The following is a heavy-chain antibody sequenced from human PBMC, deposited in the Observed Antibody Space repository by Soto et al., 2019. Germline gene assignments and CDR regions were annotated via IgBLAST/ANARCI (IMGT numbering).Heavy chain of an antibody. CDR3: AKAAALPPDTYYYYGMDV. Sequence: QVQLVKSGAEVKKPGASVKVSCKASGYTFTGYYMHWGRQAPGQGLEWMGWINPNSGGTNYALKFQGRVTSTRYTSISTAYIELRRLRSDDTAVYYCAKAAALPPDTYYYYGMDVWGQGTTVTVTS. V-gene: IGHV1-2*01. J-gene: IGHJ6*02. CDR1: GYTFTGYY. D-gene: IGHD2-2*02. CDR2: INPNSGGT.